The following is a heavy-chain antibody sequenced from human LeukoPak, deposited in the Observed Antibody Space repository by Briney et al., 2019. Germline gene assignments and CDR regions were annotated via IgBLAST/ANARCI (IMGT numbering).Heavy chain of an antibody. CDR2: IIPIFGTA. V-gene: IGHV1-69*13. CDR1: GGTFSSYA. CDR3: ARDQGYSYGQSDAFDI. D-gene: IGHD5-18*01. Sequence: VASVKVSCKASGGTFSSYAISWVRQAPGQGLEWTGGIIPIFGTANYAQKFQGRVTITADESTSTAYMELSSLRSEDTAVYYCARDQGYSYGQSDAFDIWGQGTMVTVSS. J-gene: IGHJ3*02.